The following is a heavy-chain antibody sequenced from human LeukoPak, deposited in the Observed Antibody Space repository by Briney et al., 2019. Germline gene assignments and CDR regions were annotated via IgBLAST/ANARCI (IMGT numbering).Heavy chain of an antibody. CDR1: GYIFTDYY. CDR3: ARGPPNWGYDY. V-gene: IGHV1-8*02. J-gene: IGHJ4*02. D-gene: IGHD7-27*01. CDR2: MSPNSGDT. Sequence: GASVKISCKTSGYIFTDYYIHWVRQATGQRPEWMGWMSPNSGDTGYAQKFRDRVTMTRNTSISTAYMELSSLRSDDTAVYYCARGPPNWGYDYWGPGTLVTVSS.